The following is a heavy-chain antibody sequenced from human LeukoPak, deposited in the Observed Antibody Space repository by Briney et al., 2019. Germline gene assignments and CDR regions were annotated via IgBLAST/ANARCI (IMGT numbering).Heavy chain of an antibody. D-gene: IGHD6-19*01. CDR3: ARESVSSSVFFDY. CDR2: INPSGGGR. V-gene: IGHV1-46*01. Sequence: VASVKVSCKASGYTFTSYYMHWVRQAPGQGLEWMAIINPSGGGRSYAQEFQGRVTMTRDTSTSTVYMELSSLRSEDTAVYYCARESVSSSVFFDYWGQGTLVTVSS. CDR1: GYTFTSYY. J-gene: IGHJ4*02.